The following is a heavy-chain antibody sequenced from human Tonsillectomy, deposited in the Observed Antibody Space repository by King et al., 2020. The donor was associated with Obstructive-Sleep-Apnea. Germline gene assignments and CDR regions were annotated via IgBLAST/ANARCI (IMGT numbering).Heavy chain of an antibody. V-gene: IGHV3-30*04. CDR2: ISYDGSNK. CDR3: ARARSAPRRRFRYILTGWTVGYGMDV. D-gene: IGHD3-9*01. Sequence: VQLVESGGGVVQPGRSLRLSCAASGFTFSSYAMHWVRQAPGKGLECVAVISYDGSNKYYADSVKGRFTISRDNSKNTLYLQMNSLRAEDTAGYYCARARSAPRRRFRYILTGWTVGYGMDVWGQGTTVTVSS. J-gene: IGHJ6*02. CDR1: GFTFSSYA.